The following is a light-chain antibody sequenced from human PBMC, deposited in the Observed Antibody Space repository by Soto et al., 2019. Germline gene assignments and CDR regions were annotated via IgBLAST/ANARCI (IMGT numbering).Light chain of an antibody. Sequence: PGESATLSCRASQTVSITYLTWYQQKPGQAPRILIFGASGRATGIPDRFSGSGSGTDFTLTISDLEPADFGLYYCQQRLNWPPGFGQGTKVDIK. CDR2: GAS. CDR1: QTVSITY. CDR3: QQRLNWPPG. V-gene: IGKV3D-20*02. J-gene: IGKJ1*01.